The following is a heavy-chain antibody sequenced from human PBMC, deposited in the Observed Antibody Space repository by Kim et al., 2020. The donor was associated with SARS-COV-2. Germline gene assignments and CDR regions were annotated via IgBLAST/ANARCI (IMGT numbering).Heavy chain of an antibody. CDR1: GGSISSGGYY. CDR3: ARDAAIAAAGPVFSYMDV. J-gene: IGHJ6*02. D-gene: IGHD6-13*01. CDR2: IYYSGST. V-gene: IGHV4-31*03. Sequence: SETLSLTCTVSGGSISSGGYYWSWIRQHPGKGLEWIGYIYYSGSTYYNPSLKSRVTISVDTSKNQFSLKLSSVTAADTAVYYCARDAAIAAAGPVFSYMDVWGQGTTVTVSS.